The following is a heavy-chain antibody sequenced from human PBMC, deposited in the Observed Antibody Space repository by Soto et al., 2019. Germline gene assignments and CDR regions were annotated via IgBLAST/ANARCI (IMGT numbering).Heavy chain of an antibody. CDR1: GYTFTSYG. D-gene: IGHD3-3*01. J-gene: IGHJ4*02. CDR2: ISAYNGNT. CDR3: ARDVFGVVAFDY. V-gene: IGHV1-18*01. Sequence: ASVKVSCKASGYTFTSYGISWVRQAPGQGLEWMGWISAYNGNTNYAQKLQGRVTMTKDTSTSTAYMELSSLRSDDTAVYYCARDVFGVVAFDYWGQGTLVTVSS.